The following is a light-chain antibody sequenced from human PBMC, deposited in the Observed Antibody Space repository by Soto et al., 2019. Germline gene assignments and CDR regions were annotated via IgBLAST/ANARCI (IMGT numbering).Light chain of an antibody. J-gene: IGKJ4*01. CDR3: QQYFDVPFT. CDR2: WAS. Sequence: DIVMTQSPDSLAVSLGERATINCESSQSVLYSSNNQNCLAWYQQKPGQPPKLLIYWASTRESGVPDRFSGSGSVTDFTLTISSLQAEDVAVYWCQQYFDVPFTFGGGTKVEI. V-gene: IGKV4-1*01. CDR1: QSVLYSSNNQNC.